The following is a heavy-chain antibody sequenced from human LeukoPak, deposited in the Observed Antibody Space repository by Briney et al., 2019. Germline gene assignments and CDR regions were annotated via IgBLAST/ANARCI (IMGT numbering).Heavy chain of an antibody. J-gene: IGHJ6*03. CDR2: IYHSGST. CDR1: GYSISSGYY. V-gene: IGHV4-38-2*02. D-gene: IGHD6-19*01. Sequence: SETLSLTCTVSGYSISSGYYWGWIRQPPGKGLEWIGSIYHSGSTYYNPSLKSRVTISVDTSKNQFSLKLSSVTAADTAVYYCARQQWGIYYMDVWGKGTTVTISS. CDR3: ARQQWGIYYMDV.